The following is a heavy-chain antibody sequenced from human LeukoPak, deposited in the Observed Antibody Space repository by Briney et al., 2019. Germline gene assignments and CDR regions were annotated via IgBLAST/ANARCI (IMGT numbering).Heavy chain of an antibody. V-gene: IGHV3-48*03. CDR2: ISSSGSTI. CDR1: GFTFSSYE. CDR3: AREAYYGSGSYK. J-gene: IGHJ4*02. D-gene: IGHD3-10*01. Sequence: PGGSLRLSCAASGFTFSSYEMNWVRQAPGKGLEWVSYISSSGSTIYYADSVKGRFTISRDNSKNTLYLQMNSLRAEDTAVYYCAREAYYGSGSYKWGQGTLVTVSS.